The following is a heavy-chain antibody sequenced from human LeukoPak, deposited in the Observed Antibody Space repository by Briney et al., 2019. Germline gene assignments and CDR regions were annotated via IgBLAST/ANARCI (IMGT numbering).Heavy chain of an antibody. J-gene: IGHJ4*02. Sequence: SETLSLTCTVSGGSISSYYWSWIRQPPGKGLEWIGYIYYSGSTNYNPSLKSRVTISVDTSKNQFSLKLSSVTAADTAVYHCARETLGATDYWGQGTLVTVSS. D-gene: IGHD1-26*01. CDR3: ARETLGATDY. CDR1: GGSISSYY. CDR2: IYYSGST. V-gene: IGHV4-59*01.